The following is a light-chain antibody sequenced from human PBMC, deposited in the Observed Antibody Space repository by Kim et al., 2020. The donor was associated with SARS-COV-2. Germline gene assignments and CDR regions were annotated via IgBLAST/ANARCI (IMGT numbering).Light chain of an antibody. Sequence: GQSVTISCSGTDSDVGGHNYVSWYQQLPGKAPKLMIYDVDRRPSGIPDRFSGSKSGNTASLTVSGLQAADEGDYYCCSYTGSYPVIFGGGTQLTVL. CDR2: DVD. CDR1: DSDVGGHNY. J-gene: IGLJ2*01. CDR3: CSYTGSYPVI. V-gene: IGLV2-11*03.